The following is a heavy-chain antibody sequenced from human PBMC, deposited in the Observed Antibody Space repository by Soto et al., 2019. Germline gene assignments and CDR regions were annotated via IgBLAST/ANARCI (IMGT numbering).Heavy chain of an antibody. CDR2: ISGDGVNT. CDR3: VKDRSWAVLLESLDLFDF. V-gene: IGHV3-23*01. CDR1: GCAFSSYA. Sequence: GGTLRLSCAASGCAFSSYAKTWVCKPPGKGLEWASSISGDGVNTFYAESVRGRFTISRDNSKNTLFLQMNSLRFDDTAVYFCVKDRSWAVLLESLDLFDFWGQGTPVTVS. D-gene: IGHD1-26*01. J-gene: IGHJ4*02.